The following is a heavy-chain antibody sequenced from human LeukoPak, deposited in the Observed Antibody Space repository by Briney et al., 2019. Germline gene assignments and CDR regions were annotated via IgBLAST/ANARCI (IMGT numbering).Heavy chain of an antibody. CDR1: GFTVSSNY. CDR2: IYSGGST. Sequence: GGSLRLSCAASGFTVSSNYMSWVRQAPGKGLEWVSVIYSGGSTYYVDSVKGRFTISRDNSKNTLYLQMNSLRAEDTAVYYCARELYYYGRSGYRPDAFDIWGQGTMVTVSS. D-gene: IGHD3-22*01. V-gene: IGHV3-53*01. CDR3: ARELYYYGRSGYRPDAFDI. J-gene: IGHJ3*02.